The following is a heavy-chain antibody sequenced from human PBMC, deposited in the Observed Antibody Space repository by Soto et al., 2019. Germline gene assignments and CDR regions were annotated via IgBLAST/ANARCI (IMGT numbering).Heavy chain of an antibody. D-gene: IGHD3-10*01. CDR1: GYTFTGYY. J-gene: IGHJ4*02. CDR3: ARSYYYGSRFGELDY. CDR2: INPNSGGT. V-gene: IGHV1-2*04. Sequence: ASVKVSCKASGYTFTGYYMHWVRQAPGQGLEWMGWINPNSGGTNYAQKFQGWVTMTRDTSISTAYMELSRLRSDDTAVYYCARSYYYGSRFGELDYWGQGTLVTVSS.